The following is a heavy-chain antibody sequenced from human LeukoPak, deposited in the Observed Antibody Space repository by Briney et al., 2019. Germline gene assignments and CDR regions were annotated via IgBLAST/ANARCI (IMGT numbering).Heavy chain of an antibody. CDR1: GFTFSSYG. CDR3: ARDNGWSADF. Sequence: PGRSLRLSCAASGFTFSSYGMHWVRQAPGKGLEWVATTDEDGNKKYYVDSVRGRFTISRDNAKNSLFLQMNSLRAEDTAVYYCARDNGWSADFWGQGTLVTVSS. D-gene: IGHD2-15*01. V-gene: IGHV3-7*03. CDR2: TDEDGNKK. J-gene: IGHJ4*02.